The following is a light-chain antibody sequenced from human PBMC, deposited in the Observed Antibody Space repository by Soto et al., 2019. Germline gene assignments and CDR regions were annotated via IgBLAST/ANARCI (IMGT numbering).Light chain of an antibody. Sequence: IQVTQSPSFLSASVGDRVTISCRASQGISSYLAWYQHKPGKAPNLLISAASTLQSGVPSRFSGSGSGTEFTLTISSLQPEDFATYYCQQLNSYPLSFGGGTKVDIK. CDR1: QGISSY. J-gene: IGKJ4*01. V-gene: IGKV1-9*01. CDR3: QQLNSYPLS. CDR2: AAS.